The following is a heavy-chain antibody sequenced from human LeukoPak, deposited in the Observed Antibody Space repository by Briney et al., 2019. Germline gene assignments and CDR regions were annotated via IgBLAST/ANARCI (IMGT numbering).Heavy chain of an antibody. J-gene: IGHJ6*03. D-gene: IGHD3-10*01. Sequence: SETLSLTCTVSGGSISSYYRSWIRQPPGKGLEWIGYIYYSGSTNYNPSLKSRVTISVDTSKNQFSLKLSSVTAADTAVYYCASTMVRGVIYYYYMDVWGKGTTVTVSS. CDR2: IYYSGST. CDR1: GGSISSYY. V-gene: IGHV4-59*01. CDR3: ASTMVRGVIYYYYMDV.